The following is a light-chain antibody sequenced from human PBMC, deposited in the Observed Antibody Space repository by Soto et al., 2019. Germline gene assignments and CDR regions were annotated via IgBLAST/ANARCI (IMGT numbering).Light chain of an antibody. CDR2: WAS. CDR1: QSVLYSSNDKNY. J-gene: IGKJ4*01. Sequence: TVMTQSPDSLAVSLGERATINCKSSQSVLYSSNDKNYLAWYQQKPGQPPKLLIYWASTRESGVPERFSGSGSGTDFTLTISSLQAEDVAVYYCQQYYSIPLTFGGGTKVEIK. CDR3: QQYYSIPLT. V-gene: IGKV4-1*01.